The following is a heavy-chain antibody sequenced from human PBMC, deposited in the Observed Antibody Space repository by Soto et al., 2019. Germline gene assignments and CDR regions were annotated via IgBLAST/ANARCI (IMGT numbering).Heavy chain of an antibody. CDR1: GGSFDDFY. J-gene: IGHJ6*02. CDR3: ARGQLVWYGDLTPYHRDMDV. D-gene: IGHD3-10*01. V-gene: IGHV4-34*02. Sequence: QVQLQQWGAGLLRPSETLSLTCAFYGGSFDDFYWSCVRQSPGKGLEWVGEISHDGGTNYSPSLASRVSISVDTSKIQFSLHLRSVTAAYTCLYYVARGQLVWYGDLTPYHRDMDVCGQGTKVTVSS. CDR2: ISHDGGT.